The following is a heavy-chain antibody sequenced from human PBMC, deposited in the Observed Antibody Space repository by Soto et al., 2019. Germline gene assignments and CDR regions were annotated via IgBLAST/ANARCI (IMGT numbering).Heavy chain of an antibody. CDR2: ISAYNGNT. D-gene: IGHD1-26*01. Sequence: ASVKVSCKASGYTFTSYGISWVRQAPGQGLEWMGWISAYNGNTNYAQKLQGRVTMTTDTSPSTAYMALRSLRSDDTAVYYCARAGGSYKADAFDIWGPGTMVTVS. V-gene: IGHV1-18*04. J-gene: IGHJ3*02. CDR3: ARAGGSYKADAFDI. CDR1: GYTFTSYG.